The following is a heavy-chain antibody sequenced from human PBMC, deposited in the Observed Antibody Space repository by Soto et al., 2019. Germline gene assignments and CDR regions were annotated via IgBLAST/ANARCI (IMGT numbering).Heavy chain of an antibody. J-gene: IGHJ6*03. Sequence: GGSLRLSCAASGFTFSSYAMSWVRQAPGKGLEWVSAISGSGGSTYYADSVKGRFTISRDNSKNTLYLQMNSLRAEDTAVYYCAKEPPTVTTLGAHYMDVWGKGTTVTVSS. CDR1: GFTFSSYA. D-gene: IGHD4-17*01. CDR2: ISGSGGST. CDR3: AKEPPTVTTLGAHYMDV. V-gene: IGHV3-23*01.